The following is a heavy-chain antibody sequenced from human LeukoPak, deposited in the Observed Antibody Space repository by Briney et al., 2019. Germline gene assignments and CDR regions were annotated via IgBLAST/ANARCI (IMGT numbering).Heavy chain of an antibody. D-gene: IGHD1-7*01. CDR2: ISYDGSNK. J-gene: IGHJ4*02. CDR1: GFTFSNYG. Sequence: GGSLRLSCAASGFTFSNYGMHWVRQAPGKGLEWVALISYDGSNKYFADSVKGRFTVSRDNSKDMVYLQMNSLRAEDTAVYYCAKPKHKWNYSADWGQGTLVIVSS. CDR3: AKPKHKWNYSAD. V-gene: IGHV3-30*18.